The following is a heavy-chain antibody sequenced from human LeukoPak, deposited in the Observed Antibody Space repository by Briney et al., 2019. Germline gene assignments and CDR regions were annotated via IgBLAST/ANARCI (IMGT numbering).Heavy chain of an antibody. J-gene: IGHJ5*02. CDR3: ARESGYSYGRNWFDP. CDR2: IIPIFGTA. Sequence: RASVKVSCKASGGTFSSYAISWVRQAPGQGLEWMGGIIPIFGTANYAQKFQGRVTITADESTSTAYMELSRLRSDDTAVYYCARESGYSYGRNWFDPWGQGTLVTVSS. D-gene: IGHD5-18*01. V-gene: IGHV1-69*13. CDR1: GGTFSSYA.